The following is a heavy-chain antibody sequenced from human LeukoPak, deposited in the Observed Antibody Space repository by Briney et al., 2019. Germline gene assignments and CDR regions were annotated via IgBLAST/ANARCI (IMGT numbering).Heavy chain of an antibody. J-gene: IGHJ4*02. D-gene: IGHD5-18*01. CDR1: GGTFSSYA. V-gene: IGHV1-69*06. Sequence: SVKVSCKASGGTFSSYAISWVRQAPGQGLEWMGGIIPIFGTANYAQKFQGRVTITADKSTSTAYMELSSLRSEDTAVYHCARGGYSYDPTDYWGQGTLVTVSS. CDR2: IIPIFGTA. CDR3: ARGGYSYDPTDY.